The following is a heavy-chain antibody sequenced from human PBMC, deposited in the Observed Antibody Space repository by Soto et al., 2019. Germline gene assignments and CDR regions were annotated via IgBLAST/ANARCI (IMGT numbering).Heavy chain of an antibody. J-gene: IGHJ4*02. CDR1: GYTFTSYA. V-gene: IGHV1-3*01. D-gene: IGHD2-21*01. CDR3: ARGGEPIDY. CDR2: ISAGNGNT. Sequence: ASVKVSCKASGYTFTSYAMHWVRQAPGQRLEWMGWISAGNGNTKYSQKFQGRVTITRDTSASTAYMELSSLRSEDTAVYYCARGGEPIDYWGQGTLVTVSS.